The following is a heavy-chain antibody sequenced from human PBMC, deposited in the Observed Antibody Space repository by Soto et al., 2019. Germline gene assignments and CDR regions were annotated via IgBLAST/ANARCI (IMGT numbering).Heavy chain of an antibody. D-gene: IGHD3-10*01. Sequence: PGGSLRLSCAASGFTFRNYAMSWVRQAPGKGLEWVSAISDSGDGTFYADSVKGRFTISRDNSKNTLYLQMNSLRAEDTAVYYCAKPYYYGSESPPRDYWGHGTLVTVSS. CDR2: ISDSGDGT. CDR3: AKPYYYGSESPPRDY. CDR1: GFTFRNYA. J-gene: IGHJ4*01. V-gene: IGHV3-23*01.